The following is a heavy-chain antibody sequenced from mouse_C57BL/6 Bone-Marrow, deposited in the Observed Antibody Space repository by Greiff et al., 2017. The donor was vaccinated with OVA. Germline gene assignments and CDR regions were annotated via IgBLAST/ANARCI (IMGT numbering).Heavy chain of an antibody. V-gene: IGHV14-4*01. CDR2: IDPENGDT. CDR3: TIRPLIYY. Sequence: EVQLQQSGAELVRPGASVKLSCTASGFNIKDDYMHWVKQRPEQGLEWIGWIDPENGDTEYASKFQGKATITADTSSNTAYLQLSSLTSEDTAVYYCTIRPLIYYWGQGTTLTVSS. CDR1: GFNIKDDY. J-gene: IGHJ2*01.